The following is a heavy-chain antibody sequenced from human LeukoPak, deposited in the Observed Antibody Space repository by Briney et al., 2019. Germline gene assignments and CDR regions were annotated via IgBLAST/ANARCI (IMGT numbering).Heavy chain of an antibody. J-gene: IGHJ3*02. V-gene: IGHV3-23*01. CDR1: GFTVSNNY. D-gene: IGHD6-13*01. Sequence: GSLRLSCAASGFTVSNNYMTWVRQAPGKGLGWVSAISGSGGSTYYADSVKGRFTISRDNSKNTLYLQMNSLRAEDTAIYYCARGASSWEYTTFDIWGQGTIVTVSS. CDR3: ARGASSWEYTTFDI. CDR2: ISGSGGST.